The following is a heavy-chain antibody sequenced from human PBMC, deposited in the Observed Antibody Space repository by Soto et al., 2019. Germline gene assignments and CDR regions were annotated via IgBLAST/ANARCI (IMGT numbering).Heavy chain of an antibody. CDR3: AKALYVGQQLVPSAYYYGMDV. CDR2: ISGSGGST. Sequence: GGSLRLSCAASGFTFSSYAMSWVRQAPGKGLEWVSAISGSGGSTYYADSVKGRFTISRDNSKNRLYLQMNSLRAEDTAVYYCAKALYVGQQLVPSAYYYGMDVWGQGTTVTVSS. D-gene: IGHD6-13*01. CDR1: GFTFSSYA. J-gene: IGHJ6*02. V-gene: IGHV3-23*01.